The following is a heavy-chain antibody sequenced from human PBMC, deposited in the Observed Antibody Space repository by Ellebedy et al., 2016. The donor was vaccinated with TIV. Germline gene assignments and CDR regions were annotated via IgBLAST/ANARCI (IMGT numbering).Heavy chain of an antibody. CDR3: ARALNHVDTVSTAPLDC. CDR2: ISYDGSNK. J-gene: IGHJ4*02. D-gene: IGHD5/OR15-5a*01. Sequence: GESLKISCAASGFPFDSYVMNWVRQAPGKGLEWVALISYDGSNKYFADSVQGRFTISRDNSQNTLYLLMNSLRGDATAIYYCARALNHVDTVSTAPLDCWGQGTLVTVSS. CDR1: GFPFDSYV. V-gene: IGHV3-30*04.